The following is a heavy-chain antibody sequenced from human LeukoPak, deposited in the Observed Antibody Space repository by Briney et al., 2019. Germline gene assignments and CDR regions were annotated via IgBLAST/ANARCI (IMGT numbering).Heavy chain of an antibody. Sequence: PGGSLRLSWAAAGFTFSDYYMSWLRQAPGKGLGWVSYISSSCSTIYYADSVKGRFTISRDNAKNSLYLQMNSLRAEDTAVYYCARDGMIDYWGQGTLVTVSS. J-gene: IGHJ4*02. CDR1: GFTFSDYY. V-gene: IGHV3-11*01. CDR3: ARDGMIDY. CDR2: ISSSCSTI. D-gene: IGHD1-14*01.